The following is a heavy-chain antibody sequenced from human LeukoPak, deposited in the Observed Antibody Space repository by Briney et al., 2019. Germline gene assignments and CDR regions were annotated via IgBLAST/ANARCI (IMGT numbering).Heavy chain of an antibody. J-gene: IGHJ2*01. D-gene: IGHD3-10*01. Sequence: SETLSLTCTVSGGSISSYYWSWIRQPPGKGLEWIGYIYYSGSTNYNPSLKSQVTISVDTSKNQFSLKLSSVTAADTAVYYCAREGSGINTGYFDLWGRGTLVTVSS. V-gene: IGHV4-59*01. CDR2: IYYSGST. CDR3: AREGSGINTGYFDL. CDR1: GGSISSYY.